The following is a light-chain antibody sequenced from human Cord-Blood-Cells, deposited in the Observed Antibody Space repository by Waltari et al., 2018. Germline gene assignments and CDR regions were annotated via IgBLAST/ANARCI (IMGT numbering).Light chain of an antibody. Sequence: QSALTQPPSVSGSPGQSVTISCIGTRSDVGSYNRVSWYQQPPGTAPKLMIYEVSNRPSGVPDRFSGSKSGNTASLTISGLQAEDEADYYCSSYTSSSTVVFGGGTKLTVL. J-gene: IGLJ2*01. V-gene: IGLV2-18*02. CDR3: SSYTSSSTVV. CDR2: EVS. CDR1: RSDVGSYNR.